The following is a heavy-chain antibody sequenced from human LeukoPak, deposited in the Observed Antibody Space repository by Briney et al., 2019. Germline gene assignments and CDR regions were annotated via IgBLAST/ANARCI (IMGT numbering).Heavy chain of an antibody. D-gene: IGHD3-9*01. CDR2: INPNSGGT. V-gene: IGHV1-2*02. CDR1: GYTFTGYY. J-gene: IGHJ4*02. CDR3: ARPHYDILTGYLWRLDY. Sequence: ASVKVSCKASGYTFTGYYMHWVRQAPGQGLERMGWINPNSGGTNYAQKFQGRVTMTRDTSISTAYMELSRLRSDDTAVYYCARPHYDILTGYLWRLDYWGQGTLVTVSS.